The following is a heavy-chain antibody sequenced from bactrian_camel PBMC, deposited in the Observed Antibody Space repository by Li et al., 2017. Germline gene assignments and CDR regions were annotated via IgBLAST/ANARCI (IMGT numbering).Heavy chain of an antibody. V-gene: IGHV3S40*01. CDR2: VSTGGGPGP. CDR3: NLVLHKSWLRRTCDENN. J-gene: IGHJ4*01. D-gene: IGHD1*01. Sequence: DVQLVESGGGSVQAGETLRLSCSASGFSTTSNCVGWFRQAPGEERKGVAAVSTGGGPGPYYADSVKGRFTISLDNAENTVYLQMNSLKPEDTAMYYCNLVLHKSWLRRTCDENNWGQGTQVTVS. CDR1: GFSTTSNC.